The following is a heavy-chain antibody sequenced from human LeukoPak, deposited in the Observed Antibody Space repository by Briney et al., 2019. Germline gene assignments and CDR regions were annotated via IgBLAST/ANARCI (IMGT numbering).Heavy chain of an antibody. J-gene: IGHJ4*02. CDR3: ARAYCSSTGCSSPFDY. D-gene: IGHD2-2*01. Sequence: GRSLRLSCAASGFTFSSYGMHWVRQAPGKGLEWVAVIWYDGSNKYYADSVKGRFTISRDNSKNTLYLQMNSLRAEDTAVYYCARAYCSSTGCSSPFDYWGQGTLVTVSS. V-gene: IGHV3-33*01. CDR1: GFTFSSYG. CDR2: IWYDGSNK.